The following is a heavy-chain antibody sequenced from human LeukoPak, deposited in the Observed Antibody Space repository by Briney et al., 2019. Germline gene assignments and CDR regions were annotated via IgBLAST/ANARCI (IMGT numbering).Heavy chain of an antibody. Sequence: GASVKVSCKASGYTFTSYDINWVRQATGQGLEWMGWINPNSGDTNYAQKFQGRVTMTRDTSISIAYMELRGLRSDDTAVYYCARDPHSVETTTIVEGFNWFDPWGQGTLVTVSS. CDR1: GYTFTSYD. V-gene: IGHV1-2*02. CDR3: ARDPHSVETTTIVEGFNWFDP. J-gene: IGHJ5*02. D-gene: IGHD5-24*01. CDR2: INPNSGDT.